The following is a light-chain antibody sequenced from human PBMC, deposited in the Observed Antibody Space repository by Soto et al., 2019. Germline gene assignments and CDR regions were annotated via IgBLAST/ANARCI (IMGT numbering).Light chain of an antibody. J-gene: IGLJ1*01. CDR1: SSDVGRYNF. V-gene: IGLV2-8*01. Sequence: QSALTQRPSASGSPGQSVTISCTGTSSDVGRYNFVSWYQQHPGKAPKLMIYDVNKRPAGVPDRFSGSKSANTASLTVSGLQAEDESDYYCSSHAGSNTPFVFGTGTKLTVL. CDR3: SSHAGSNTPFV. CDR2: DVN.